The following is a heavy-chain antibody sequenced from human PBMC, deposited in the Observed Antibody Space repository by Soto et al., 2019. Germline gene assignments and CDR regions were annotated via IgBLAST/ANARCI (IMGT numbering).Heavy chain of an antibody. V-gene: IGHV1-69*01. J-gene: IGHJ6*02. CDR2: VIPIFGTA. CDR1: GGTFSSYA. D-gene: IGHD6-6*01. CDR3: ARSSIAALKPQNYYYYGMDV. Sequence: QVQLVQSGAEVKKPGSSVKVSCKASGGTFSSYAISWVRQAPGQGLEWMGGVIPIFGTANYAQKFQGRVTITAEESTSTAYMELNRLRSEETAVYYCARSSIAALKPQNYYYYGMDVWGQGTTVTVSS.